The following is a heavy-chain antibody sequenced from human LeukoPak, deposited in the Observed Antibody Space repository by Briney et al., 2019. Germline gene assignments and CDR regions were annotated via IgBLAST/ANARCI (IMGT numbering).Heavy chain of an antibody. D-gene: IGHD2-15*01. CDR3: VKDIVVVVAATQPHYYYGMDV. CDR1: GFTFGSYA. V-gene: IGHV3-64D*06. Sequence: GGSLRLSCSASGFTFGSYAMHWVRQAPGKGLEYVSTISNNGGNTYYADSVKGKFTISRDNSKNTLYLQMSSLRAEDTAVYYCVKDIVVVVAATQPHYYYGMDVWGQGTTVTVSS. CDR2: ISNNGGNT. J-gene: IGHJ6*02.